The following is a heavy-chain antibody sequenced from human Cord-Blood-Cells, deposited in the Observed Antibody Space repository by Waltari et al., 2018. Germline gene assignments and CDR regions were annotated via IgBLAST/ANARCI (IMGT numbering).Heavy chain of an antibody. CDR2: MNPNSGTT. CDR3: ARVDSYGYCTNGVCYDY. V-gene: IGHV1-8*01. D-gene: IGHD2-8*01. CDR1: GYTFTSYD. Sequence: QVQLVQSGAEVKKPGASVKVSCKASGYTFTSYDINWVRQATGQGLEWMGWMNPNSGTTGYEQKFQGRVTMTRNTSISTAYMELSSLRSEDTAVYYCARVDSYGYCTNGVCYDYWGQGTLVTVSS. J-gene: IGHJ4*02.